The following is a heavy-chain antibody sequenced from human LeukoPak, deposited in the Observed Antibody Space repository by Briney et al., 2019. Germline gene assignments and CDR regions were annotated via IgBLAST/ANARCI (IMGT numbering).Heavy chain of an antibody. J-gene: IGHJ4*02. CDR1: GGSISSYY. D-gene: IGHD2-2*01. Sequence: SETLSLTCTVSGGSISSYYWSWIRQPPGKGLEWFGYIYYSGSTNYNPSLKSRVTISVDTSKNQFSLKLSSVTAADTAVYYCARVVPAAMDASGWYDYWGQGTLVTVSS. CDR2: IYYSGST. CDR3: ARVVPAAMDASGWYDY. V-gene: IGHV4-59*01.